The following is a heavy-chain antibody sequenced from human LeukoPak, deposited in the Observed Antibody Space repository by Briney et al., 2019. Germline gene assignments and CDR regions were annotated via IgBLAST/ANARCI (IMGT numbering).Heavy chain of an antibody. V-gene: IGHV3-9*03. D-gene: IGHD6-13*01. CDR3: AKGTREQLADDAFDI. Sequence: PGGSLRLSCAASGFTFDDYAMHWVRQAPGKGLEWVSGISWNSGSIGYADSVKGRFTISRDNAKNSLYLQMNSLRAEDMALYYCAKGTREQLADDAFDIWGQGTMVTVSS. CDR2: ISWNSGSI. J-gene: IGHJ3*02. CDR1: GFTFDDYA.